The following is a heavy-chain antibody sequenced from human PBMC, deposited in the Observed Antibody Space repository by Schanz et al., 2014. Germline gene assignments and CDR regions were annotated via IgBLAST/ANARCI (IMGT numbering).Heavy chain of an antibody. CDR1: GFTVSNNY. D-gene: IGHD2-2*01. CDR3: AKVAPAATYLDS. J-gene: IGHJ4*02. V-gene: IGHV3-23*01. CDR2: ISGSGGDT. Sequence: EVQLLESGGGFVQPGGSLRLSCAASGFTVSNNYMSWVRQAPGKGLECVSAISGSGGDTHYADSVKGRFTISRDNAKNSLFLQMNSLSAEDTAVYYCAKVAPAATYLDSWGLGTLVTVSS.